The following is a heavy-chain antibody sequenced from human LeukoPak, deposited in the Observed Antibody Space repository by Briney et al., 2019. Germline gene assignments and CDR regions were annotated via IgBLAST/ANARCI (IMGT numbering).Heavy chain of an antibody. CDR2: IIPIFGTA. Sequence: ASVTVSCKASGGTFSSYAISWVRQAPGQGLEWLGGIIPIFGTANYAQKFQGRVTITADESTSTAYMELSSLRSEDTAVYYCARDRPGWYFPLSYWGQGTLVTVSS. J-gene: IGHJ4*02. CDR1: GGTFSSYA. D-gene: IGHD6-19*01. V-gene: IGHV1-69*13. CDR3: ARDRPGWYFPLSY.